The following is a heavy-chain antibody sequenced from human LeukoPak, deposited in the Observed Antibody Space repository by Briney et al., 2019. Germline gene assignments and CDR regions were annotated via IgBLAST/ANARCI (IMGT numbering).Heavy chain of an antibody. D-gene: IGHD1-26*01. CDR1: GYTFTSYD. Sequence: ASVKVSCKASGYTFTSYDINWVRQAPGQGLEWMGWMNPNSGNTGYAQKFQGRVTMTRNTSISTAYMELSSLRSEDTAVYYCARVLIVGATIDYWGQGTLVTVSS. CDR2: MNPNSGNT. V-gene: IGHV1-8*01. CDR3: ARVLIVGATIDY. J-gene: IGHJ4*02.